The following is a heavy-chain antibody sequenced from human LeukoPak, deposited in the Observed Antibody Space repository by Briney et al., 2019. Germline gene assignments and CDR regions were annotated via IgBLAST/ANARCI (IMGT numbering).Heavy chain of an antibody. CDR2: ISPNSNDI. CDR3: AKVTYGSGTYGAFDS. J-gene: IGHJ4*02. V-gene: IGHV3-11*05. Sequence: GGSLRLSCAASGFTFSDHYMSWIRQAPGKGLEWIVYISPNSNDISYADSVKGRFTISRDNSKNTLYLQMNSLRAEDTAIYYCAKVTYGSGTYGAFDSWGQGTLVTVSS. D-gene: IGHD3-10*01. CDR1: GFTFSDHY.